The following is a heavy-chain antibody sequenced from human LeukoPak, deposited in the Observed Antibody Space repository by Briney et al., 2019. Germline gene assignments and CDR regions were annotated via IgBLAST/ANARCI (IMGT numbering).Heavy chain of an antibody. CDR2: ISSNGGST. Sequence: GGSLRLSCAASGFTFSSYAMHWVRQAPGKGLEYVSAISSNGGSTYYANSVKGRFTISRDNSKNTLYLQMGSLRAEDMAVYYCARMAYPYYYDSSGYFDYWGQGTLVTVSS. CDR1: GFTFSSYA. CDR3: ARMAYPYYYDSSGYFDY. J-gene: IGHJ4*02. V-gene: IGHV3-64*01. D-gene: IGHD3-22*01.